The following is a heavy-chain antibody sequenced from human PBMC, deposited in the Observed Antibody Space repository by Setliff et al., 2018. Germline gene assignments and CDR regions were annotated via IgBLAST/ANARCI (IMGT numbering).Heavy chain of an antibody. CDR3: TRDFWPESSGFAFGQ. J-gene: IGHJ4*02. D-gene: IGHD3-22*01. V-gene: IGHV3-72*01. Sequence: GGSLRLSCAASGFTFSAHYMDWLRQAPGKGLEWVGRIRNKDNSYTTEYAASVKGRFTISRDDSKNSLYLQMNSLKIEDTAVYYCTRDFWPESSGFAFGQWGQGTLVTVSS. CDR1: GFTFSAHY. CDR2: IRNKDNSYTT.